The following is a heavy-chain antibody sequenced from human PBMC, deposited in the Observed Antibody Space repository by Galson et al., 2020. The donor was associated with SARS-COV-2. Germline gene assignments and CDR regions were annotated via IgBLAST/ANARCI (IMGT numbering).Heavy chain of an antibody. J-gene: IGHJ4*02. CDR3: ARDTVYCTGGVCVDY. CDR2: INAGNGNT. Sequence: ASVKVSCKASGYTFTSYAMHWVRQAPGQRLEWMGWINAGNGNTKYSQKFQGRVTITRDTSASTAYMELSSLRSEDTAVYYCARDTVYCTGGVCVDYWGQGTLVTVSS. CDR1: GYTFTSYA. D-gene: IGHD2-8*02. V-gene: IGHV1-3*01.